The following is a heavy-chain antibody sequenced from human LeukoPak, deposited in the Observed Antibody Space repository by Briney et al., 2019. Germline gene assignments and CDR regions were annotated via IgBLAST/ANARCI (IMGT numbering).Heavy chain of an antibody. V-gene: IGHV3-21*01. CDR3: ARDAPGSDWNDAFDI. CDR2: ISSSSGYI. Sequence: PGGSLRLSCAASGFTFSSYSMNWVRQAPGKGLEWVSSISSSSGYIYYADSVKGRFTISRDNAKSSLYLQMNSLRAEDTAVYYCARDAPGSDWNDAFDIWGQGTMVTISS. D-gene: IGHD6-19*01. J-gene: IGHJ3*02. CDR1: GFTFSSYS.